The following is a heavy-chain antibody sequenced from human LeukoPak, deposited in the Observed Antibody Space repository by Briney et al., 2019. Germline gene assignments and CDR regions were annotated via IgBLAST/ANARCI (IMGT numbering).Heavy chain of an antibody. D-gene: IGHD6-19*01. CDR2: ISGPGGST. Sequence: GGSLRLSCAASGFTFSSYEMNWVRQAPGKGLEWVSSISGPGGSTYYADSVKGRFTISRDNSRNTLYLQMNSLRAEDTAIYYCAKDHGVAVAGMYYWGQGTLVTVSS. J-gene: IGHJ4*02. CDR1: GFTFSSYE. V-gene: IGHV3-23*01. CDR3: AKDHGVAVAGMYY.